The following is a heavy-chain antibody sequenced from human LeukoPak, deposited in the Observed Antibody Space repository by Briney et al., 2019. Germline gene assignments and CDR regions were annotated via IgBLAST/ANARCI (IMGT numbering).Heavy chain of an antibody. CDR3: ARDSKRVVPAAHYYYYYGMDV. Sequence: GGSLRLSCAASGFTFSSYAMSWVRQAPGKGLEWVAVISYDGSNKYYADSVKGRFTISRDNSKNTLYLQMNSLRAEDTAVYYCARDSKRVVPAAHYYYYYGMDVWGKGTTVTVSS. J-gene: IGHJ6*04. V-gene: IGHV3-30*04. D-gene: IGHD2-2*01. CDR1: GFTFSSYA. CDR2: ISYDGSNK.